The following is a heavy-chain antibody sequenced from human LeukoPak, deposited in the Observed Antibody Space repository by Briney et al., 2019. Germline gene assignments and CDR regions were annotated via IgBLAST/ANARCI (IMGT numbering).Heavy chain of an antibody. J-gene: IGHJ3*02. D-gene: IGHD3-22*01. CDR2: IYYSGST. CDR3: ARPSSGYYDRGAFDI. Sequence: ETLSLTCTVSGGSISNYYWSWIRQPPGKGLELIGYIYYSGSTNYNPSLKTRVAISVDTSKNQFSLKLSSVTAADTAVYYCARPSSGYYDRGAFDIWGQGTMVTVSS. CDR1: GGSISNYY. V-gene: IGHV4-59*01.